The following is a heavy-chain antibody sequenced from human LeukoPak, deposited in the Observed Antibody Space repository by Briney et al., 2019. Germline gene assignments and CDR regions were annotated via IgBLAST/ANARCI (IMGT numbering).Heavy chain of an antibody. CDR3: ARDQKNGYYSSGSYYD. D-gene: IGHD3-10*01. J-gene: IGHJ4*02. CDR1: GYTFTGYY. Sequence: GASVKVSCKASGYTFTGYYMHWVRQAPGQGLEWMGWINPNSGGTNYAQKFQGRVTMTRDTSISTAYMELSRLRSDDTAVYYCARDQKNGYYSSGSYYDWGQGTLVTVSS. V-gene: IGHV1-2*02. CDR2: INPNSGGT.